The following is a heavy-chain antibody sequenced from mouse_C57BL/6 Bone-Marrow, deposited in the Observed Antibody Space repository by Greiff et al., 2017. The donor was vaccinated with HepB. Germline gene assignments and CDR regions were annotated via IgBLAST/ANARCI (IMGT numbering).Heavy chain of an antibody. CDR3: ARWGGYYWFAY. V-gene: IGHV1-52*01. CDR2: ISPSSSET. D-gene: IGHD2-3*01. CDR1: GSPFPSSC. J-gene: IGHJ3*01. Sequence: VHLPPPGAALVRPVSSLKLSFPASGSPFPSSCMHLLPPMPLHGLEFIGNISPSSSETHYNQKFKDKATLTVDKSSSTAYMQLSSLTSEDSAVYYCARWGGYYWFAYWGQGTLVTVSA.